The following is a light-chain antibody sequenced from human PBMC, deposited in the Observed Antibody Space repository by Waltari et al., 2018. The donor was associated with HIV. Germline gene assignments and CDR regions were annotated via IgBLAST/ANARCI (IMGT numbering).Light chain of an antibody. V-gene: IGKV1-33*01. CDR2: DAS. J-gene: IGKJ3*01. Sequence: DIQLTQSPSSLSASVGDRVTITCQASHDISTSLNWYQQKPGKAPKLLINDASNLEAGVPSRFSGGGSGTDFTFTISSLQPEDIATYYCQQYDTLPITFGPGTTVDIK. CDR3: QQYDTLPIT. CDR1: HDISTS.